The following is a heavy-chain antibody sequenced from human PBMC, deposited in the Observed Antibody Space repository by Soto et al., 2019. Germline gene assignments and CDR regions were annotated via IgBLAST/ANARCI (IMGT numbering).Heavy chain of an antibody. CDR3: ASRVYGAPL. CDR2: IYSGGST. D-gene: IGHD3-10*01. CDR1: GGSISSSSYY. Sequence: QLQLQESGPGLVKPSETLSLTCTVSGGSISSSSYYWGWIRQPPGKGLEWIGSIYSGGSTYYNPPLKSRVTISVDTSKNQFSLKLSSVTAADTAVYYCASRVYGAPLWGQGTLVTVSS. J-gene: IGHJ4*02. V-gene: IGHV4-39*01.